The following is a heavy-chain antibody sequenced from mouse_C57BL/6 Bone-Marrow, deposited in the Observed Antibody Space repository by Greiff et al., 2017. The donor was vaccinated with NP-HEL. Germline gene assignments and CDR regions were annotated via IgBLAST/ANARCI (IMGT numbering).Heavy chain of an antibody. D-gene: IGHD2-1*01. CDR3: ARGRLLWGWYFDV. CDR1: GFTFSSYA. V-gene: IGHV5-4*01. J-gene: IGHJ1*03. Sequence: VQLQESGGGLVKPGGSLKLSCAASGFTFSSYAMSWVRQTPEKRLEWVATISDGGSYTYYPDNVKGRFTISRDNAKNNLYLQMSHLKSEDTAMYYCARGRLLWGWYFDVWGTGTTVTVSS. CDR2: ISDGGSYT.